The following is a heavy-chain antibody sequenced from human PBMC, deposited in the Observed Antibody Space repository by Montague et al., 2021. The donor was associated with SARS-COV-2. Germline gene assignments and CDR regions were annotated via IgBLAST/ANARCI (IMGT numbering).Heavy chain of an antibody. CDR2: IKQDGSQT. CDR1: GFSFSDFY. CDR3: ARDFPYYDTNSSPLCH. V-gene: IGHV3-7*01. Sequence: SLRLSCAASGFSFSDFYMSWARQAPGKGLEWLATIKQDGSQTYYVDSAKGRFSISRDNAKRSLYLQMNVLRGEDTAVYYCARDFPYYDTNSSPLCHWGRGTKVTVSS. D-gene: IGHD3-16*01. J-gene: IGHJ6*02.